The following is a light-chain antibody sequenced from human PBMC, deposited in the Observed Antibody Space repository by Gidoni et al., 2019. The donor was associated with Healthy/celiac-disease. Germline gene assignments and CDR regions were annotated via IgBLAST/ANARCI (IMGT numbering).Light chain of an antibody. J-gene: IGKJ1*01. CDR2: KVS. CDR1: QSLVYSDGNTY. CDR3: MQGTHWPPWT. V-gene: IGKV2-30*01. Sequence: VVMTQSPLSLPVTLGQPASISCRSSQSLVYSDGNTYLNWFQQRPGQSPRRLLYKVSNRDSGVPDRVSGSGSGTDFTLKISRVEAEDVGVYYCMQGTHWPPWTFGQGTKVEIK.